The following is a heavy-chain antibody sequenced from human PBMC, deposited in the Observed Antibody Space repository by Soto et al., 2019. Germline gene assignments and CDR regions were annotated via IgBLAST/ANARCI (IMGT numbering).Heavy chain of an antibody. CDR2: FYSGGST. D-gene: IGHD2-21*02. J-gene: IGHJ2*01. Sequence: GGSLRLSCAASGFTVSSNYMSWVRQAPGKGLEWVSVFYSGGSTYYADSVKGRFTISRDYSKNTLYLQMNSLRAEDTAVYYCAREGGYGGDAGHWYFDLWGRGALVTVSS. CDR1: GFTVSSNY. V-gene: IGHV3-53*01. CDR3: AREGGYGGDAGHWYFDL.